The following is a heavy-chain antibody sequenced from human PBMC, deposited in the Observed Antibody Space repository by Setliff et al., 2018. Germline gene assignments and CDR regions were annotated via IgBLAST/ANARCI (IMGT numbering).Heavy chain of an antibody. V-gene: IGHV4-39*07. D-gene: IGHD3-3*02. J-gene: IGHJ5*02. CDR2: IYVSTGST. CDR1: GGSISSSSYY. Sequence: SETLSLTCTVSGGSISSSSYYWGWIRQPPGKGLEWIGRIYVSTGSTHYSPSLKSRVSISVDRSKNQFSLNLTSVTAADTAVYYCARAGFELGQYNWFDPWGQGTLVTVSS. CDR3: ARAGFELGQYNWFDP.